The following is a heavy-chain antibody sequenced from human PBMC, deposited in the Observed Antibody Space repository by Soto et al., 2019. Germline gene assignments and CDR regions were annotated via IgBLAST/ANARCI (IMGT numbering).Heavy chain of an antibody. CDR2: IWHDGSDN. J-gene: IGHJ6*02. Sequence: QVQLVESGGGVVQPGRSLRLSCAASGFTFSSYGMHWVRQAPGKGLEWVAVIWHDGSDNYYADSVKGRFTISRDNSKKTLYLQMNSLRAEDTAVYYCERDRRGVNYAMDVWGHGTTVNVSS. CDR1: GFTFSSYG. D-gene: IGHD3-10*01. V-gene: IGHV3-33*01. CDR3: ERDRRGVNYAMDV.